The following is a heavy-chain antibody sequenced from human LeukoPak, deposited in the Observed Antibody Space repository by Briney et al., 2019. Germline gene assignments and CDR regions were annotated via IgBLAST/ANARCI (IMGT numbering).Heavy chain of an antibody. Sequence: SETLSLTCTVSGGSISSGSYYWSWIRQPAGKGLEWIGRIYTSGSTNYNPSLKSRVTISVDTSKNQFSLKLSSVTAADTAVYYCAREGVVAATWFDPWGQGTLVTVSS. V-gene: IGHV4-61*02. CDR3: AREGVVAATWFDP. D-gene: IGHD2-15*01. CDR2: IYTSGST. J-gene: IGHJ5*02. CDR1: GGSISSGSYY.